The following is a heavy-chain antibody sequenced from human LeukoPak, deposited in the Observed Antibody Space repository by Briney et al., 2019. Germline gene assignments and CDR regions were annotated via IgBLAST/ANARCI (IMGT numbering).Heavy chain of an antibody. CDR1: GFTFSSYE. D-gene: IGHD6-19*01. Sequence: GGSLRLSCAASGFTFSSYEMNWVRQAPGKGLEWVSYISSSGTTIYYADSVKGRFTISRDNAKNSLYLQMNSLRGEDTAVYYCARGGAVAGLYWGQGTLVTVSS. CDR3: ARGGAVAGLY. J-gene: IGHJ4*02. CDR2: ISSSGTTI. V-gene: IGHV3-48*03.